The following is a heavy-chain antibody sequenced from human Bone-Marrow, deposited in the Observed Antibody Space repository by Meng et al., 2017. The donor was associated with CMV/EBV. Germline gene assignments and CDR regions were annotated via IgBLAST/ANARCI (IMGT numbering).Heavy chain of an antibody. CDR1: GFTFSSYS. CDR3: AREYSSSSDGMDV. D-gene: IGHD6-6*01. CDR2: ISSSSSYI. Sequence: GESLKISCAASGFTFSSYSMIWVRQAPGKGLEWVSSISSSSSYIYYADSVKGRFTISRDNAKNSLYLQMNSLRAEDTDVYYCAREYSSSSDGMDVWGQGTTVTVSS. V-gene: IGHV3-21*01. J-gene: IGHJ6*02.